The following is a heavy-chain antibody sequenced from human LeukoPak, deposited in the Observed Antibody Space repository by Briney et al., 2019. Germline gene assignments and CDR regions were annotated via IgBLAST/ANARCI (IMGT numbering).Heavy chain of an antibody. Sequence: KTPETLSLTRTDPGGSISSSNWRWIRQTPGKGLERVGYIYYSGSTNYNPSLKSRVTISVDTSKNQFSLKLSSVTAADTAVYYCANGRIRSRFDYWGQGTLVTVSS. J-gene: IGHJ4*02. CDR2: IYYSGST. V-gene: IGHV4-59*08. CDR3: ANGRIRSRFDY. CDR1: GGSISSSN. D-gene: IGHD1-26*01.